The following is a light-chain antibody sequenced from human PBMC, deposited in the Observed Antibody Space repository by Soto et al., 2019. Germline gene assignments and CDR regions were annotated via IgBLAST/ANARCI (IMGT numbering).Light chain of an antibody. CDR2: GAS. CDR3: QQRYRWPLT. Sequence: EIVLTQSPGTLSLSPGERATLSCRASQSVSSSYLAWYQQKPGQAPRLLIYGASIRAAGIPARFSGSGSGADFTLTISSLEPEDFGVYYCQQRYRWPLTFGGGTKVDIK. CDR1: QSVSSSY. J-gene: IGKJ4*01. V-gene: IGKV3D-20*02.